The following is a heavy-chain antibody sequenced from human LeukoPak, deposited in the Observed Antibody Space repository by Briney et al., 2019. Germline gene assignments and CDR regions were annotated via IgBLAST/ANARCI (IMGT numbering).Heavy chain of an antibody. D-gene: IGHD6-13*01. Sequence: PGGSLRLSCAASGFTFSSYGMHWVRQAPGRGLEWVAVTSYDGSNKYYADSVKGRFTISRDNSKNTLYLQMNSLRAEDTAVYYCAKAGIAFHYFDYWGQGTLVTVSS. V-gene: IGHV3-30*18. CDR2: TSYDGSNK. J-gene: IGHJ4*02. CDR1: GFTFSSYG. CDR3: AKAGIAFHYFDY.